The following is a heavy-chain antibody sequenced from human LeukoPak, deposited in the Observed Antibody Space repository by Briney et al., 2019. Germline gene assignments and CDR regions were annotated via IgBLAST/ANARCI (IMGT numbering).Heavy chain of an antibody. J-gene: IGHJ4*02. Sequence: GGSLRLSCAASGFTFSSHAMSWVRQAPGKGLEWVSAISGSGGSTYYADSVKGRFTISRDNSKNTLYLQMNSLRAEDTAVYYCAKGTYDSSGYPEPFDYWGQGTLVTVSS. CDR1: GFTFSSHA. CDR3: AKGTYDSSGYPEPFDY. V-gene: IGHV3-23*01. D-gene: IGHD3-22*01. CDR2: ISGSGGST.